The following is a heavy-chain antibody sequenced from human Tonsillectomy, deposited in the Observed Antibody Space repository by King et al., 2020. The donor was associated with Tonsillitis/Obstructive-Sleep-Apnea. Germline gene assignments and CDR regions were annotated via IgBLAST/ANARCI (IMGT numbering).Heavy chain of an antibody. CDR3: GRGPGGIGDFFHYSMDV. CDR1: GFTVSSHY. CDR2: IYAGGST. V-gene: IGHV3-53*01. Sequence: VQLVESGGDLIQPGGSLRLSCAASGFTVSSHYMSWVRQAPGKGLEWVSLIYAGGSTEYADSVKGRFTISRDNSKNVLYLEMNRLRAEDTALYYCGRGPGGIGDFFHYSMDV. J-gene: IGHJ6*01. D-gene: IGHD2-21*02.